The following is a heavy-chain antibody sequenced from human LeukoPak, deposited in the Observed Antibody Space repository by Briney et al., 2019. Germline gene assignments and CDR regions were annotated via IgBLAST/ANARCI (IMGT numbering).Heavy chain of an antibody. CDR2: INPNSGGT. CDR1: GYTFTGYY. D-gene: IGHD3-9*01. CDR3: ARDYDILTGFYFDY. V-gene: IGHV1-2*02. J-gene: IGHJ4*02. Sequence: ASVKVSCKASGYTFTGYYMHWARQAPGQGLEWMGWINPNSGGTNYAQKFQGRVTMTRDTSISTAYMELSRLRSDDTAVYYCARDYDILTGFYFDYWGQGTLVTVSS.